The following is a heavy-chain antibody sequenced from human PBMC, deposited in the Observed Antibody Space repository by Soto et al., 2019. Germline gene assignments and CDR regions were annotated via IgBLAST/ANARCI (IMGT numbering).Heavy chain of an antibody. Sequence: GGSLRLSCAASGFTFSSYAMHWVRQAPGKGLEWVAVISYDGSNKYYADSVKGRFTISRDNSKNTLYLQMNSLRAEDTAVYYCASIVGATKGSFDYWGQGT. CDR3: ASIVGATKGSFDY. CDR2: ISYDGSNK. V-gene: IGHV3-30-3*01. CDR1: GFTFSSYA. J-gene: IGHJ4*02. D-gene: IGHD1-26*01.